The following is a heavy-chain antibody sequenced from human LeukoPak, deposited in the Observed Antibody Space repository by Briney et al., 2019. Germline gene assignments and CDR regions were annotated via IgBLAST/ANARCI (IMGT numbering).Heavy chain of an antibody. CDR2: ISSSGSTI. CDR1: GFTFSDYY. D-gene: IGHD5-18*01. V-gene: IGHV3-11*01. Sequence: GGSLRLSCAASGFTFSDYYMSWIRQAPGKGLECVSYISSSGSTIYYADSVKGRFTISRDNAKNSLSLQMNSLRAEDTAVYYCARDVDTAMATHYYYYYGMDVWGQGTTVTVSS. CDR3: ARDVDTAMATHYYYYYGMDV. J-gene: IGHJ6*02.